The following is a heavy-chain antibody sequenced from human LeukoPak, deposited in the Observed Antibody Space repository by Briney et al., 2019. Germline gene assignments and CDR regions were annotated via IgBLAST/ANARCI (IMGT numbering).Heavy chain of an antibody. J-gene: IGHJ6*03. CDR3: ARDRGDYAPYYYMDV. CDR1: GLTFSNYA. V-gene: IGHV3-21*01. CDR2: ISSSSSYI. Sequence: GGSLRLSCAASGLTFSNYAMHWVRQAPGKGLEWVSSISSSSSYIYYADSVKGRFTISRDNAKNSLYLQMNSLRAEDTAVYYCARDRGDYAPYYYMDVWGKGTTVTVSS. D-gene: IGHD4-17*01.